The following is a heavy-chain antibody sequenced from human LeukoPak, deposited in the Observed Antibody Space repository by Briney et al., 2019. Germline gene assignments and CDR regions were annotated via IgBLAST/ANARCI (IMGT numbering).Heavy chain of an antibody. Sequence: GASVKVSCKASGYSFTGYYMHWVRQAPGQRPEWMGWINPNSGGTNYAQKFQGRVTMTRDTSMSTAYMELSRLRSDETAVYYCARAGYSHLYYFDYWGQGTLVTVSS. J-gene: IGHJ4*02. CDR3: ARAGYSHLYYFDY. V-gene: IGHV1-2*02. CDR2: INPNSGGT. D-gene: IGHD5-18*01. CDR1: GYSFTGYY.